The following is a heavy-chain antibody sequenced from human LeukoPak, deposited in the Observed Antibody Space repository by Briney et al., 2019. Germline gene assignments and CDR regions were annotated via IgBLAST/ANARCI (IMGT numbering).Heavy chain of an antibody. CDR1: GFTFSHYG. CDR2: IYSSSSII. CDR3: ARINGYSDFF. V-gene: IGHV3-48*01. J-gene: IGHJ4*02. D-gene: IGHD5-12*01. Sequence: GGSLRLSCATSGFTFSHYGMHWVRQAPGKGLEWVSYIYSSSSIIHYADSVKGRFTISRDNAKNSLYLQMNSLRAEDTAVYYCARINGYSDFFWGQGTLVTVSS.